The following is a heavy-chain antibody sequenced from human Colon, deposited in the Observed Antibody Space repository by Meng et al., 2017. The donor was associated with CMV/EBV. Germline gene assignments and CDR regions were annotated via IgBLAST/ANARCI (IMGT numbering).Heavy chain of an antibody. V-gene: IGHV1-18*01. CDR2: INTYDGHT. J-gene: IGHJ4*02. CDR1: GYTFTSYE. Sequence: ASVKVSCKASGYTFTSYEITWVRQAPGQGLEWVGWINTYDGHTRYAQNIQGRVSMTADPSTSIVYMELRSLRSDDTAVYYCARDPSGIEDFDCWGQGTLVTVSS. D-gene: IGHD6-13*01. CDR3: ARDPSGIEDFDC.